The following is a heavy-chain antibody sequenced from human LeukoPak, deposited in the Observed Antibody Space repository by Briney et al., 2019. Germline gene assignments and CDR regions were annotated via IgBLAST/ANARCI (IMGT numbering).Heavy chain of an antibody. CDR2: IYHSGST. D-gene: IGHD4-23*01. Sequence: SQTLSLTCAVSGGSISSGGYSWSWIRQPPGKGLEWIGYIYHSGSTYYNPPLKSRVTISVDRSKNQFSLKLSSVTAADTAVYYCARVHGGNSGEGPFDYWGQGTLVTVSS. V-gene: IGHV4-30-2*01. J-gene: IGHJ4*02. CDR3: ARVHGGNSGEGPFDY. CDR1: GGSISSGGYS.